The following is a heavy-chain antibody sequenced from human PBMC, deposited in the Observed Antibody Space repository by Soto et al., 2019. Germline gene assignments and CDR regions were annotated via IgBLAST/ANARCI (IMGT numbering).Heavy chain of an antibody. Sequence: GESLKISCKGSGYSFTSYWIGWVRQMPGKGLEWMGIIYPGDSDTRYSPSFQGQVTISADKSISTAYLQWSSLKASDTAMYYCARSRNDFWSGYNPDYYYGMDVWGQGTTVTVSS. D-gene: IGHD3-3*01. CDR2: IYPGDSDT. CDR3: ARSRNDFWSGYNPDYYYGMDV. J-gene: IGHJ6*02. V-gene: IGHV5-51*01. CDR1: GYSFTSYW.